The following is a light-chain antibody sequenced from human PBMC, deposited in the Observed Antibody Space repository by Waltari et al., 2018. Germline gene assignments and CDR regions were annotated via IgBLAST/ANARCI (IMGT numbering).Light chain of an antibody. V-gene: IGKV1-39*01. CDR3: QQSYRTPPLT. CDR1: QSISGY. J-gene: IGKJ4*01. Sequence: IQMTHSPSSLSASVGDRVTITCRASQSISGYLNWYQQKPGKAPKVLIYATSSLQSGVPSRFSGSGSGTDFTLTITSRQPEDFATYYCQQSYRTPPLTFGGGTKVEIK. CDR2: ATS.